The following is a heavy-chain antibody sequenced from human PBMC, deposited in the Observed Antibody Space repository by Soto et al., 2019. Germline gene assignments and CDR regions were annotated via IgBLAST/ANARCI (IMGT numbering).Heavy chain of an antibody. Sequence: SETLSLTCTVSGGSISSYYWSWIRQPPGKGLEWIGYIYYSGSTNYNPSLKSRVTISVDTSKNQFSLKLSSVTAADTAVYYCARNLRSGIAAPRGSYYYYYMDVWGKGTTVTGSS. CDR1: GGSISSYY. D-gene: IGHD6-6*01. CDR2: IYYSGST. J-gene: IGHJ6*03. CDR3: ARNLRSGIAAPRGSYYYYYMDV. V-gene: IGHV4-59*01.